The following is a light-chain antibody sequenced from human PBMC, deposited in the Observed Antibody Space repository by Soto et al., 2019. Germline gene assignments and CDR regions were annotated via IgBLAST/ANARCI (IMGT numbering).Light chain of an antibody. CDR1: ALPKQY. J-gene: IGLJ1*01. CDR3: QSADTSGTYV. Sequence: SYELTQPPSVSVSPGQTARITCSGDALPKQYVYWYQQKPGQAPVLVIYKDRERPSGIPERFSGSISGTTVTLTISGVQAEDEADYYCQSADTSGTYVFGTGTKVTVL. V-gene: IGLV3-25*03. CDR2: KDR.